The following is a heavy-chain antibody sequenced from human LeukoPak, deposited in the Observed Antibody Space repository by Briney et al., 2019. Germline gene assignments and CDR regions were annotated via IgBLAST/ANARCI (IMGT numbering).Heavy chain of an antibody. V-gene: IGHV1-18*01. J-gene: IGHJ4*02. D-gene: IGHD4-23*01. CDR3: AREYGGNPGLFGY. Sequence: ASVKVSCKASGYTFIGYSTSWVRQAPGHGLEWMGWITPYNGNTNYVQNFQGRVTMTTDTSTSTAYMELRSLRSDDTAVYYCAREYGGNPGLFGYWGQGTLVTVSS. CDR1: GYTFIGYS. CDR2: ITPYNGNT.